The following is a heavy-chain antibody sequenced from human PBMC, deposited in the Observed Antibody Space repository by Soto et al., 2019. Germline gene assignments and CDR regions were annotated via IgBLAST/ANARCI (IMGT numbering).Heavy chain of an antibody. CDR1: GFTFSHCW. Sequence: EEHLGESGGGLVQPGGSLRLSCATSGFTFSHCWMSWVRQAPGKGLEWVANINQDGSEQYYVDSVKGRFTVSRDNAKNSLYLEMNNVRADDTAMYYCTQAEMGRYSCSGNSYRRDYWGQGNLVTVSS. V-gene: IGHV3-7*01. CDR3: TQAEMGRYSCSGNSYRRDY. CDR2: INQDGSEQ. J-gene: IGHJ4*02. D-gene: IGHD6-19*01.